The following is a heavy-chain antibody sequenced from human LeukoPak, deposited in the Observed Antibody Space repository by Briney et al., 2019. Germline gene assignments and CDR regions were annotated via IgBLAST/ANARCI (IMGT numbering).Heavy chain of an antibody. CDR3: ARQDIALDI. Sequence: PGESLKISCKASGYRFTNYWIGWVRQLPGKGLEWMGIIFPDDSNPRYGPSFEGQVTISADKSISTAYLQLSSLKASDTAIYYCARQDIALDIWGQGTMVTVSS. V-gene: IGHV5-51*01. CDR1: GYRFTNYW. J-gene: IGHJ3*02. CDR2: IFPDDSNP.